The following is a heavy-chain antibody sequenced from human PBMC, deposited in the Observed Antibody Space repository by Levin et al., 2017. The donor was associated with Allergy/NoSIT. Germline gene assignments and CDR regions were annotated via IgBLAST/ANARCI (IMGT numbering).Heavy chain of an antibody. V-gene: IGHV3-21*01. CDR1: GFAFSTYS. CDR3: ASLQYGDYGNDY. J-gene: IGHJ4*02. CDR2: ITSGSHT. Sequence: PGGSLRLSCAASGFAFSTYSMNWVRQAPGKGLEWVSAITSGSHTFYPDSVKGRFTISRDNAKNSLYLQMNSLRAEDTAVYYCASLQYGDYGNDYWGQGTLVTVSS. D-gene: IGHD4-17*01.